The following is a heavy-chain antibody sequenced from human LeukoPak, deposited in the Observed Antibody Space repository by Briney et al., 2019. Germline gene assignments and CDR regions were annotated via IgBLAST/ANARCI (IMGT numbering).Heavy chain of an antibody. CDR3: ARVSTNSRVGGYDPQWYFDL. V-gene: IGHV1-18*04. CDR2: VSGYNGNT. J-gene: IGHJ2*01. Sequence: ASVKVSCKASGYTFINYGFTWVRQAPGPGLEWMGWVSGYNGNTNYLQKFQGRVTMATDTSSNTVYMDLRGLRSDDTAVYYCARVSTNSRVGGYDPQWYFDLWGRGTLVTVSS. CDR1: GYTFINYG. D-gene: IGHD5-12*01.